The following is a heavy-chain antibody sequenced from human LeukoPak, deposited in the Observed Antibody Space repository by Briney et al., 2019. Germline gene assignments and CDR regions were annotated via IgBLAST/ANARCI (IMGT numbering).Heavy chain of an antibody. J-gene: IGHJ4*02. Sequence: VASVKVSCKATGYTFASYDINWVRQATGQGLEWMGWMNPNSGNTGYAQKFQGRVTMTRNTSISTAYMELSSLRSEDTAVYYCARGLQAAAGTIDYWGQGTLVTVSS. CDR2: MNPNSGNT. D-gene: IGHD6-13*01. CDR1: GYTFASYD. CDR3: ARGLQAAAGTIDY. V-gene: IGHV1-8*01.